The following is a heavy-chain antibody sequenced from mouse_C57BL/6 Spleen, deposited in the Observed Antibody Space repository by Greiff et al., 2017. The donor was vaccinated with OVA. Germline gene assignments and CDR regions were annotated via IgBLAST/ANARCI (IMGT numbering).Heavy chain of an antibody. D-gene: IGHD1-1*01. CDR3: ARDFYYGSSYYAMDY. CDR1: GYTFTDYY. CDR2: IYPGSGNT. J-gene: IGHJ4*01. Sequence: QVQLQQSGAELVRPGASVKLSCKASGYTFTDYYINWVKQRPGQGLEWIARIYPGSGNTYYNEKFKGKATLTAEKSSSTAYMQLSSLTSEDSAVYFCARDFYYGSSYYAMDYWGQGTSVTVSS. V-gene: IGHV1-76*01.